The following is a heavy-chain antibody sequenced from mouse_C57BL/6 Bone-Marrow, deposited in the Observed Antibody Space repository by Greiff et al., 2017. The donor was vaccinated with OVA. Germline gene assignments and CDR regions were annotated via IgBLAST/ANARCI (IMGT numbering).Heavy chain of an antibody. Sequence: EVQRVESGGGLVKPGGSLKLSCAASGFTFSDYGMHWVRQAPEKGLEWVAYISSGSSTIYYADTVKGRFTISRDNAKNTLFLQMTSLRSEDTAMYYCAIYYYYLRFAYWGQGTLVTVSA. CDR2: ISSGSSTI. J-gene: IGHJ3*01. CDR1: GFTFSDYG. CDR3: AIYYYYLRFAY. D-gene: IGHD2-4*01. V-gene: IGHV5-17*01.